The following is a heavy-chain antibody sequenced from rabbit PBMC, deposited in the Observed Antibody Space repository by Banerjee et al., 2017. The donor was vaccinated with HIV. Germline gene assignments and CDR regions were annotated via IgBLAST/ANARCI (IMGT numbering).Heavy chain of an antibody. D-gene: IGHD7-1*01. CDR1: GFSFSSSYY. CDR2: IYTSSGST. Sequence: QEQLVESGGGLVQPEGSLTLTCTASGFSFSSSYYTCWVRQAPGKGLELIACIYTSSGSTWHANWVNGRFTISRSTSLNTVTLQMTSLTAADTATYFCARDLAAVTGWNFGLWGQGTLVTVS. V-gene: IGHV1S43*01. J-gene: IGHJ4*01. CDR3: ARDLAAVTGWNFGL.